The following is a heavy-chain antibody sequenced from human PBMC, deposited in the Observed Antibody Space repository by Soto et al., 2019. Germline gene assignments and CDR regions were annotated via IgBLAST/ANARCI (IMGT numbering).Heavy chain of an antibody. D-gene: IGHD2-15*01. V-gene: IGHV1-2*02. CDR3: ARSPDCSGGSCYSYYYYYGMDV. Sequence: QVQLVQSGAEVKKPGASVKVSCKASGYTFTGYYMHWVRQAPGQGLEGMGWINPNSGGTNYAQKFQGRVTMTRDTSISTAHMELSRLRSDATAVYYCARSPDCSGGSCYSYYYYYGMDVWGQGTTVTVSS. J-gene: IGHJ6*02. CDR1: GYTFTGYY. CDR2: INPNSGGT.